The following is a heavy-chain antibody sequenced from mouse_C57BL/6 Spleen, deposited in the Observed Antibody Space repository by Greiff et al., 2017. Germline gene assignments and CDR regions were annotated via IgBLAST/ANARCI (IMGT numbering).Heavy chain of an antibody. CDR1: GYSFTGYY. J-gene: IGHJ4*01. D-gene: IGHD1-1*01. V-gene: IGHV1-42*01. CDR2: INPSTGGT. CDR3: AREGGIITTVPRAMDY. Sequence: VQLQQSGPELVKPGASVKISCKASGYSFTGYYMNWVKQSPEKSLEWIGEINPSTGGTTYNQKFKAKATLTVDKSSSTAYMQLKSLTSEDSAVYYCAREGGIITTVPRAMDYWGQGTSVTVSS.